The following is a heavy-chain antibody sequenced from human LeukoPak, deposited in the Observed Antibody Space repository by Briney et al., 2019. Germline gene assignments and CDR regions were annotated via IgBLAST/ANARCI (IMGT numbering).Heavy chain of an antibody. CDR3: ARLGFGEYYFDY. J-gene: IGHJ4*02. D-gene: IGHD3-10*01. V-gene: IGHV4-39*01. CDR1: GGSISSSSYY. CDR2: IYYSGST. Sequence: KPSETLSLTCTVSGGSISSSSYYWGWIRPPPGKGLGWIGSIYYSGSTYYNPSLKSRVTISVDTSKNQFSLKLSSVTAADTAVYYCARLGFGEYYFDYWGQGTLVTVSS.